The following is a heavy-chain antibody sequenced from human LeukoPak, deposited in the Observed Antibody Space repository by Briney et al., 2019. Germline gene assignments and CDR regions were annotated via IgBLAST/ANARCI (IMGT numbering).Heavy chain of an antibody. CDR2: ISAYNGNT. D-gene: IGHD2-2*02. V-gene: IGHV1-18*04. J-gene: IGHJ4*02. CDR3: ARDVEGYCSSTSCYKGAFDY. Sequence: GASVKVSCKASGYTFTGYYLHWVRQAPGQGLEWMGWISAYNGNTNYTQKLQGRVTMTTDTSTSTAYMELRSLRSDDTAVYYCARDVEGYCSSTSCYKGAFDYWGQGTLVTVSS. CDR1: GYTFTGYY.